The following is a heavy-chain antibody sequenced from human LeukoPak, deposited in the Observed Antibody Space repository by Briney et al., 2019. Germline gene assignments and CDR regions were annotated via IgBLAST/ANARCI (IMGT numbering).Heavy chain of an antibody. D-gene: IGHD6-19*01. CDR2: IGGGGHDT. Sequence: GGSLRLSCAASGFTFSYYGMSWVRQAPGKGQEWVSAIGGGGHDTFYADSVRGRFTISRDNSKNTLYLQMSSLRPEDTAVYFCAKFRPLTSVAGTIFHYWGQGTLVTVSS. J-gene: IGHJ4*02. CDR3: AKFRPLTSVAGTIFHY. V-gene: IGHV3-23*01. CDR1: GFTFSYYG.